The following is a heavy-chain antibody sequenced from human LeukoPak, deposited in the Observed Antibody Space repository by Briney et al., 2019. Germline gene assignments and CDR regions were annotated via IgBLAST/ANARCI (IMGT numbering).Heavy chain of an antibody. CDR3: ASPIMITFGGVIAFDY. J-gene: IGHJ4*02. D-gene: IGHD3-16*02. CDR2: ISAYNGNT. Sequence: ASVKVSCKASSYTFTSYGISWVRQAPGQGLEWMGWISAYNGNTNYAQKLQGRVTRTTDTSTSTAYMELRSLRSDDTAVYYCASPIMITFGGVIAFDYWGQGTLVTVSS. V-gene: IGHV1-18*01. CDR1: SYTFTSYG.